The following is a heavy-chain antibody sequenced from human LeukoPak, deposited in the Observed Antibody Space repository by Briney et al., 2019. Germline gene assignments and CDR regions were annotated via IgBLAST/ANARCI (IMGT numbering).Heavy chain of an antibody. J-gene: IGHJ3*02. CDR3: GGDYGGNSDAFDI. CDR1: GGSISSYY. Sequence: PSESLSLTYTVSGGSISSYYWSWIRQPPGKGLEWIGYIYYSGSTNYNPSLKSRVTISVDTSKNQFSLKLSSVTAADTAVYHCGGDYGGNSDAFDIWGQGTMVTVSS. D-gene: IGHD4-23*01. V-gene: IGHV4-59*01. CDR2: IYYSGST.